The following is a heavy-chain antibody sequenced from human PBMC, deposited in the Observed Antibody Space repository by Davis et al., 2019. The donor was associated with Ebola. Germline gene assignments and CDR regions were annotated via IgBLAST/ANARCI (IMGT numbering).Heavy chain of an antibody. Sequence: SVKVSCKASGGTFSSYTITSVRQAPGQGLDWMGGIIPVFGIPKYAQKFQGRVTITADESTSTAYMELSSLRSEDTAVYYCARDRYSDGSGYFFEQSHWGQGTLVTVSS. CDR2: IIPVFGIP. CDR1: GGTFSSYT. CDR3: ARDRYSDGSGYFFEQSH. J-gene: IGHJ4*02. V-gene: IGHV1-69*13. D-gene: IGHD3-22*01.